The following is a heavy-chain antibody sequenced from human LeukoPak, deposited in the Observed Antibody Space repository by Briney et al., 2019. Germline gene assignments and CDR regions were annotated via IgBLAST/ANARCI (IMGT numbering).Heavy chain of an antibody. CDR2: INPNSGGT. CDR1: GYTFTGYY. J-gene: IGHJ5*02. V-gene: IGHV1-2*02. Sequence: ASVKVSCKASGYTFTGYYMHWVRLAPGQGLEWMGWINPNSGGTNYAQKFQGRVTMTRDTSISTAYMELSRLRSDDTAVYYCARSGYCSSTSCYHNWFDPWGQGTLVTVSS. CDR3: ARSGYCSSTSCYHNWFDP. D-gene: IGHD2-2*01.